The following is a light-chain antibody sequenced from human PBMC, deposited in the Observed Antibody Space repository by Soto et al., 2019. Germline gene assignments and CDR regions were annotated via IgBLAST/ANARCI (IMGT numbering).Light chain of an antibody. CDR3: QQYGSSPRT. CDR2: GAS. Sequence: EIVLTQSPGTLSLSPGERATLSCRASQSVSSSYLAWYQQKPGQAPRLLIYGASSRATGIPDRFSGSESGTDFTLTISRLEPEDCAVYYCQQYGSSPRTFGQGTKLEIK. J-gene: IGKJ2*01. V-gene: IGKV3-20*01. CDR1: QSVSSSY.